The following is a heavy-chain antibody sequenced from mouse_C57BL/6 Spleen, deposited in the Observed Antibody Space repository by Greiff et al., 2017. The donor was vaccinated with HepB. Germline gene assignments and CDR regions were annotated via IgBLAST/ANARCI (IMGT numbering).Heavy chain of an antibody. CDR1: GYTFTSYW. V-gene: IGHV1-61*01. D-gene: IGHD4-1*01. CDR2: IYPSDSET. Sequence: QVQLQQPGAELVRPGSSVKLSCKASGYTFTSYWMDWVKQRPGQGLEWIGNIYPSDSETHYNQKFKDKATLTVDKSSSTAYMQLSSLTSEDSAVYYCARSMTGTGFAYWGQGTLVTVSA. J-gene: IGHJ3*01. CDR3: ARSMTGTGFAY.